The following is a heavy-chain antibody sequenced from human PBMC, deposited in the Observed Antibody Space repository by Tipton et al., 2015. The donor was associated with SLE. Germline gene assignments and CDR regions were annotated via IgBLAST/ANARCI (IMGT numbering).Heavy chain of an antibody. V-gene: IGHV4-4*02. D-gene: IGHD3-10*01. Sequence: GLVKPSGTLSLTCAVSGGSISSGHWWSWVRQTPGKGLEWIGEIYQSETTNFNPSLKSRVTISVDTSKNQFSLKLSSVTAADTAVYYCARVPFYYYYYMDVWGKGTTVTVSS. CDR1: GGSISSGHW. CDR2: IYQSETT. CDR3: ARVPFYYYYYMDV. J-gene: IGHJ6*03.